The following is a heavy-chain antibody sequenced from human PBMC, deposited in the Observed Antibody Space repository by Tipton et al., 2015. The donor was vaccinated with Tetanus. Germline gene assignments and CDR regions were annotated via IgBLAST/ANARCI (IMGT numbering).Heavy chain of an antibody. CDR2: IYYSGDT. Sequence: TLSLTCSVSGGSISSGGYFWNWIRQHPGKGPEWIGYIYYSGDTFYNPSLKSRVTMSVDTSRNQFSLNLTSVTAADTAVYYCARHLTYTYTSRYFDYWGLGTLVTVSS. V-gene: IGHV4-31*03. CDR3: ARHLTYTYTSRYFDY. J-gene: IGHJ4*02. CDR1: GGSISSGGYF. D-gene: IGHD5-18*01.